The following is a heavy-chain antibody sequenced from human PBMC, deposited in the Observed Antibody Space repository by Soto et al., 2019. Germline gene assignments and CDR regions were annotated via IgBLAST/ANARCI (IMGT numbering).Heavy chain of an antibody. J-gene: IGHJ6*02. CDR2: MWYDGSNK. D-gene: IGHD2-2*01. CDR1: GFIFSRYG. CDR3: AREEVVTEAGYYYGMDV. Sequence: QVQLVESGGGVVQPGRSLRLSCVASGFIFSRYGMHLVRQAPGKGLEWVAVMWYDGSNKYYADSLKGRFTISRDNSKNTLYLQMNSLRAEDTAVYYCAREEVVTEAGYYYGMDVWGQGTTVTVSS. V-gene: IGHV3-33*01.